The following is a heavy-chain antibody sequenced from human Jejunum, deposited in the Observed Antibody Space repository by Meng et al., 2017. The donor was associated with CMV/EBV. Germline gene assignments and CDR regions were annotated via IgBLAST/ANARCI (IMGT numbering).Heavy chain of an antibody. CDR2: LFGTDET. CDR1: GFTVSSNY. Sequence: SCAASGFTVSSNYMTWVRQAPGKGLEWVSVLFGTDETYYADSVRGRFTISRDISKNTVHLQMNSLNAEDTAIYYCARGQVSSSVFDYWGQGTLVTVSS. D-gene: IGHD2-21*01. J-gene: IGHJ4*02. CDR3: ARGQVSSSVFDY. V-gene: IGHV3-53*01.